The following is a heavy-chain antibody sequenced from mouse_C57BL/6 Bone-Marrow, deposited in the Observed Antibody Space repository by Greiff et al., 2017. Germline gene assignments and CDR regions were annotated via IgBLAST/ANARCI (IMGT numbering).Heavy chain of an antibody. V-gene: IGHV5-15*01. CDR3: ARRGYGPYYAMDY. CDR2: ISNLAYSI. D-gene: IGHD2-2*01. J-gene: IGHJ4*01. Sequence: EVMLVASGGGLVQPGGSLKLSCAASGFTFSDYGMAWVRQAPRKGPEWVAFISNLAYSIYYADTVTGRFTISRENAKNTLYLEMSSLRSEDTAMYYCARRGYGPYYAMDYWGQGTPVTVSS. CDR1: GFTFSDYG.